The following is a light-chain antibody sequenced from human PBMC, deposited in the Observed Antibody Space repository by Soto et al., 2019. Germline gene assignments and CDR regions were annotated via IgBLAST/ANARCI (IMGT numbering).Light chain of an antibody. J-gene: IGKJ1*01. CDR1: HTISSSY. V-gene: IGKV3-20*01. CDR2: GAS. Sequence: EIVLTQSPGTLSLSPVERATLSCRASHTISSSYLAWYQQKPGQAPRLLIYGASNRATGIPDRFSGSGSGTDFTLTISRLEPEDSAVYYCQQYAGSPWTFGQGTKVDIK. CDR3: QQYAGSPWT.